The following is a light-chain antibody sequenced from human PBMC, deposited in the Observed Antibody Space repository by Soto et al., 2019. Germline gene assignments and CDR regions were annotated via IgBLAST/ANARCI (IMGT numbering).Light chain of an antibody. CDR2: QDS. Sequence: SYELTQPPSVSVSPGQTASITCSGAKLGDKYACWYQQKPGQSPVLVIYQDSKRPSGIPERFSGSNSGNTATLTISGTQAMDEAVYYCQAWDSSTALVFGGGTKLTVL. CDR1: KLGDKY. J-gene: IGLJ2*01. CDR3: QAWDSSTALV. V-gene: IGLV3-1*01.